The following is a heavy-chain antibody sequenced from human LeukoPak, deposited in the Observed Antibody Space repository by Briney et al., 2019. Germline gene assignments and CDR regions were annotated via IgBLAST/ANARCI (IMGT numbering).Heavy chain of an antibody. Sequence: GGSLRLSCAASGFTFSSYSMNWVRQAPGKGLEWVSSISSSSYIYYADSVKGRFTISRDNAKNTLYLQMNSLRAEDTAVYYCARGMTHCSSTSCPKYYFDYWGQGTLVTVPS. CDR3: ARGMTHCSSTSCPKYYFDY. CDR1: GFTFSSYS. D-gene: IGHD2-2*01. CDR2: ISSSSYI. V-gene: IGHV3-21*01. J-gene: IGHJ4*02.